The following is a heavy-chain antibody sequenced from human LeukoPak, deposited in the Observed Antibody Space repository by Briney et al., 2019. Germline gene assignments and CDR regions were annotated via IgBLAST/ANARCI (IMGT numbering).Heavy chain of an antibody. J-gene: IGHJ4*02. CDR1: GGSFSGYY. D-gene: IGHD5-12*01. CDR3: ARGGYSGYVY. V-gene: IGHV4-34*01. CDR2: INHSGST. Sequence: SETLSLTCAVYGGSFSGYYWSWIRQPPGKGLEWIGEINHSGSTNYNPSLKSRVTISVGTSKNQFSLKLSSVTAADTAVYYCARGGYSGYVYWGQGTLVTVS.